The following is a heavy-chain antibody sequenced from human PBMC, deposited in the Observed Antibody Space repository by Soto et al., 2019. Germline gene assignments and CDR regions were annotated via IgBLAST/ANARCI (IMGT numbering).Heavy chain of an antibody. J-gene: IGHJ4*02. V-gene: IGHV3-23*01. CDR2: ISGSGGST. CDR1: GFTFSSYA. Sequence: GGSLRLSCAASGFTFSSYAMSWVRQAPGKGLEWVSAISGSGGSTYYADSVKGRFTISRDNSKNTLYLQMNSLRAEDTAVYYCAKREIGVAAAGSIVDYWGQGTLVTVS. CDR3: AKREIGVAAAGSIVDY. D-gene: IGHD6-13*01.